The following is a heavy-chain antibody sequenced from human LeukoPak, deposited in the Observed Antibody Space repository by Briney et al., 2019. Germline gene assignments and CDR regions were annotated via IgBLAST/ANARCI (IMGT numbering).Heavy chain of an antibody. D-gene: IGHD2-2*01. CDR3: ARRSCSSTSCSKDIAFDI. V-gene: IGHV3-21*01. CDR1: GFTFGNYA. CDR2: ISGSTSYI. J-gene: IGHJ3*02. Sequence: GGSLRLSCTASGFTFGNYAMSWVRQAPGKGLEWVSSISGSTSYILYADSVKGRFTISRDNAENSLYLQMNSLRAEDTAVYYCARRSCSSTSCSKDIAFDIWGQGTMVTVSS.